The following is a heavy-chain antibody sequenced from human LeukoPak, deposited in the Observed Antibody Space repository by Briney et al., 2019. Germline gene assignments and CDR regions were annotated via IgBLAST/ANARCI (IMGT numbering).Heavy chain of an antibody. CDR2: ISSSGSTI. CDR3: ARDRLWFGELWSPFDI. D-gene: IGHD3-10*01. J-gene: IGHJ3*02. Sequence: GGSLRLSCAASGFTFSSYGMNWVRQAPGKGLEWVSYISSSGSTIYYADSVKGRFTISRDNAKNSLYLQMNSLRAEDTAVYYCARDRLWFGELWSPFDIWGQGTMVTVSS. V-gene: IGHV3-48*03. CDR1: GFTFSSYG.